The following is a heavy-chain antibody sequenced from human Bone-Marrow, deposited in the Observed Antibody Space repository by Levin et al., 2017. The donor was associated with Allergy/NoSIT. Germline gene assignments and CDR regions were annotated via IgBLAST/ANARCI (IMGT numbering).Heavy chain of an antibody. D-gene: IGHD2-2*02. J-gene: IGHJ5*02. CDR2: ISTFSGDI. CDR3: ARDAKAYCSSSSCYRGTWFDP. CDR1: GYTFTSYG. V-gene: IGHV1-18*01. Sequence: ASVKVSCKASGYTFTSYGFIWVRQAPGQGLEWMGWISTFSGDIKYAQKFQGRVTMTTDTSTSTAYMELRSLRSDDTAVYYCARDAKAYCSSSSCYRGTWFDPWGQGTLVTVSS.